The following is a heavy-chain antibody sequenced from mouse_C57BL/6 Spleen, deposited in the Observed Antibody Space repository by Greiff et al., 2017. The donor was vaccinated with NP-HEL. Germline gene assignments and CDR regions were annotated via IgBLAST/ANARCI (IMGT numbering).Heavy chain of an antibody. CDR1: GYAFSSSW. CDR3: ARENRPGYFDG. J-gene: IGHJ1*03. V-gene: IGHV1-82*01. CDR2: IYPGDGDT. Sequence: VQLQQSGPELVKPGASVKISCKASGYAFSSSWMNWVKQRPGKGLEWIGRIYPGDGDTNYNGKFKGKATLTADKSSSTAYMQLSSLTSEDAAVYCGARENRPGYFDGWGTGTTVTVSS. D-gene: IGHD2-14*01.